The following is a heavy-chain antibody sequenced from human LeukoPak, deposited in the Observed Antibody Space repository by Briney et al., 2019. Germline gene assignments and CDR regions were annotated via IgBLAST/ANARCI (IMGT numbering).Heavy chain of an antibody. J-gene: IGHJ4*02. V-gene: IGHV3-7*03. Sequence: GSLRLSCEASGFSFSNYWMTWVRQAPGKGLEWVADINQNGDQSYYVDSVKGRFTLSRDNAKNSLFLQLNSLRAEDTAVYYCVKNSGWYCLDYWGQGITVIVSS. D-gene: IGHD6-13*01. CDR3: VKNSGWYCLDY. CDR2: INQNGDQS. CDR1: GFSFSNYW.